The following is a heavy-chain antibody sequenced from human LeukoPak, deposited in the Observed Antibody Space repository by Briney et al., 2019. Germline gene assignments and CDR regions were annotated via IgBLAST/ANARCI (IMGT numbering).Heavy chain of an antibody. CDR2: ISSDGSHK. CDR1: GFTFSNSG. CDR3: ARDRGSFLNWFDP. Sequence: GESLKISCAASGFTFSNSGMHWVRQAPGKGLEWVALISSDGSHKYYADSVKGRFSISRDNSKNTLYLQMNSLRAEDTAVYYCARDRGSFLNWFDPWGQGSLVTVSS. J-gene: IGHJ5*02. V-gene: IGHV3-30*03.